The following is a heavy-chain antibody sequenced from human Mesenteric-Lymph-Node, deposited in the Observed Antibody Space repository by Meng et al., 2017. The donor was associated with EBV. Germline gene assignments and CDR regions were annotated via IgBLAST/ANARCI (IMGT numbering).Heavy chain of an antibody. D-gene: IGHD3-22*01. J-gene: IGHJ4*02. Sequence: QVQLVHSGVVVKKPGASVYVSCKASGYTFTSYDINWVRQATGQGLEWMGWMNPNSGNTGYAQKFQGRVTMTRNTSISTAYMELSSLRSEDTAVYYCARGVAMIVEFDYWGQGTLFNVSS. V-gene: IGHV1-8*01. CDR3: ARGVAMIVEFDY. CDR2: MNPNSGNT. CDR1: GYTFTSYD.